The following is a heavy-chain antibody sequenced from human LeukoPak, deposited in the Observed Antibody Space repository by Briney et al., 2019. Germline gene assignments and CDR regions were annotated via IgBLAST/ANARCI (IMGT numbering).Heavy chain of an antibody. Sequence: GGSLRLSCAASGFTFSSYAMSWVRQAPGKGLEWFSAISGSGGSTYYADSVKGRFTISRDNSKNTLYLQMNSLRAEDTAVYYCAKDGVRFGEFPFDYWGQGTLVTVSS. J-gene: IGHJ4*02. CDR1: GFTFSSYA. CDR2: ISGSGGST. D-gene: IGHD3-10*01. V-gene: IGHV3-23*01. CDR3: AKDGVRFGEFPFDY.